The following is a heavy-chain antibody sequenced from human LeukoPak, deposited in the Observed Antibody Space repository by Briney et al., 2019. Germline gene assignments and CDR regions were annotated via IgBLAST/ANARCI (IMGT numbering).Heavy chain of an antibody. J-gene: IGHJ3*02. D-gene: IGHD3-22*01. CDR1: GYTFTSYD. Sequence: ASVKVSCKASGYTFTSYDINWVRQATGQGLEWMGWMNPNSGNTGYAQKFQGRVTMTRNTSISTAYMELSSLRSEDTAVYYCARASYHSSGYYYDAFDIWGQGTMVTVSS. CDR3: ARASYHSSGYYYDAFDI. V-gene: IGHV1-8*01. CDR2: MNPNSGNT.